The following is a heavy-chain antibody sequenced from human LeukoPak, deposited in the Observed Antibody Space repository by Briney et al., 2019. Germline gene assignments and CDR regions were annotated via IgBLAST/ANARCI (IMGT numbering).Heavy chain of an antibody. J-gene: IGHJ4*02. D-gene: IGHD6-19*01. CDR3: ARGEAVYAVAEYYFDY. Sequence: GGSLRLSCAASGFTFSSYWMHWVRQAPGKGLVWVSRINSDGSSTSYADSVKGRFTTSRDNAKNTLYLQMNSLRAEDTAVYYCARGEAVYAVAEYYFDYWGQGTLVTVSS. CDR2: INSDGSST. V-gene: IGHV3-74*01. CDR1: GFTFSSYW.